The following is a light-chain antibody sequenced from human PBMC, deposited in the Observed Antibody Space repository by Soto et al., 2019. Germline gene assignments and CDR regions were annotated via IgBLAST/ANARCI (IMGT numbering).Light chain of an antibody. CDR2: DAS. J-gene: IGKJ5*01. CDR3: QQRSNWFVT. V-gene: IGKV3-11*01. CDR1: QSISRY. Sequence: DIVMTQTPLSLPVTPGAPASLSCRASQSISRYLAWYQQRPGQAPRLLIYDASTRSPGIPARFSGSGSGTEFTLTISSLEPEDFAVYYCQQRSNWFVTFGQGTRLEIK.